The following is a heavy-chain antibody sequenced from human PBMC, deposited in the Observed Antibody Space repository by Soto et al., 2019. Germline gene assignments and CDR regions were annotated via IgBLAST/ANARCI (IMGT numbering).Heavy chain of an antibody. CDR1: GFTFSGSE. Sequence: QVQLLESGGGVVQSGRSLRLSCAASGFTFSGSEMHWVRQAPGKGLEWVAFISYDGDNKYYADSVKGRFTVSRDNSRNTLHLQMDRLRPEDTAVYYCARASYFSEKTAYYAKSFKWFDRWGQGTLVTVSS. J-gene: IGHJ5*02. CDR2: ISYDGDNK. D-gene: IGHD3-9*01. V-gene: IGHV3-30*14. CDR3: ARASYFSEKTAYYAKSFKWFDR.